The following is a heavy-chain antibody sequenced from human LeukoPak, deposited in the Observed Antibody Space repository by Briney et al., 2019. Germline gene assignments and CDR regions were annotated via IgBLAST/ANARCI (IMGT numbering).Heavy chain of an antibody. J-gene: IGHJ4*02. CDR1: GFTFSTYG. D-gene: IGHD3-10*02. CDR2: ISGSGVTT. Sequence: HTGGFLRLSCAASGFTFSTYGMSWVRQAAGKGLEWVSTISGSGVTTYYADSVKGRFTISRDNSKNTLYLQMNSLRAEDTAVYYCAKDLFLDYWGQGTLVTVSS. V-gene: IGHV3-23*01. CDR3: AKDLFLDY.